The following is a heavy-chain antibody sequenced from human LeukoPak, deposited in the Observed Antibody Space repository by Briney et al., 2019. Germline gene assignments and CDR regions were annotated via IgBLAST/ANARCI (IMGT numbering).Heavy chain of an antibody. CDR3: ARASGDGNFDY. J-gene: IGHJ4*02. D-gene: IGHD1-14*01. Sequence: GASVKVSCKASGYTFTSHYMHWVRQAPGQGLELMGWINPNSGGTNYAQKFQGRVTMTRDTSISTAYMELSRLRSDDTAVYYCARASGDGNFDYWGQGTLVTVSS. V-gene: IGHV1-2*02. CDR2: INPNSGGT. CDR1: GYTFTSHY.